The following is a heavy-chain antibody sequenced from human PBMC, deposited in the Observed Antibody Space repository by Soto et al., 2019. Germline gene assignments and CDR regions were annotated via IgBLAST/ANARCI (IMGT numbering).Heavy chain of an antibody. J-gene: IGHJ5*02. Sequence: PSETLSLTCAAYGASFSGYYWSWIRQAPGKGLEWIGEINHSGSTNYNPSFKSRVTISVDTSKNQFSLKLSSVTAADTAVYYCAREEHYDILTVYNETRTTEFDPLGLGDVLPVSS. D-gene: IGHD3-9*01. V-gene: IGHV4-34*01. CDR2: INHSGST. CDR1: GASFSGYY. CDR3: AREEHYDILTVYNETRTTEFDP.